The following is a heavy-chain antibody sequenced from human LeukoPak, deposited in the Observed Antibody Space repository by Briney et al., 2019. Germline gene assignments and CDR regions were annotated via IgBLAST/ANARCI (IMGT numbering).Heavy chain of an antibody. Sequence: GESLKISCKGSRNTFTNHWIGWVRQLPGKGLEWMGIIFPGDSETRYSPSFQGQVTMSVDKSTSTAYLQWASLKASDTTIYFCARLSTRLLDHWGQGTRVTVSS. D-gene: IGHD3-3*01. J-gene: IGHJ4*02. CDR3: ARLSTRLLDH. V-gene: IGHV5-51*01. CDR2: IFPGDSET. CDR1: RNTFTNHW.